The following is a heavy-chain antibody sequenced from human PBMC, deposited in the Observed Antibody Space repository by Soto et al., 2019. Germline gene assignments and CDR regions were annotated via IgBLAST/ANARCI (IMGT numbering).Heavy chain of an antibody. CDR2: INAGNGNT. V-gene: IGHV1-3*01. CDR3: ASRGGTFDAFDI. CDR1: GYTFTSYA. J-gene: IGHJ3*02. D-gene: IGHD1-26*01. Sequence: ASVKVSCKDSGYTFTSYAMHWVRQAPGQRLEWMGWINAGNGNTKYSQKFQGRVTITRDTSASTAYMELSSLRSEDTAVYYCASRGGTFDAFDIWGQGTMVTVSS.